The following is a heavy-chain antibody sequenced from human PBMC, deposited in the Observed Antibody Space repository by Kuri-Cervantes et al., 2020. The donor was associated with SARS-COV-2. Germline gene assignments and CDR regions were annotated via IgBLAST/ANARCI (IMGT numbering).Heavy chain of an antibody. CDR3: ASNIPVGLRFLEWLNHGLHY. V-gene: IGHV1-24*01. CDR1: GYTLTELS. CDR2: FDPEDGET. Sequence: ASVKVSCKVSGYTLTELSMHWVRQAPGKGLEWMGGFDPEDGETIYAQKFQGRVTMTEDTSTDTAYMELSSLRSEDTAVYYCASNIPVGLRFLEWLNHGLHYWGQGTLVTVSS. J-gene: IGHJ4*02. D-gene: IGHD3-3*01.